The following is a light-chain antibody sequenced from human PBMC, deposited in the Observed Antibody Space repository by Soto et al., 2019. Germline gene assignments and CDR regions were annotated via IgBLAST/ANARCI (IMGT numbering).Light chain of an antibody. CDR1: QGISSD. CDR2: GAS. Sequence: AIQFTQSPSSLSASEGDRVTITCRASQGISSDLVWYQQKPGKAPKLLIYGASTLQSGVPSRFSGSGSGTDFTLTISSLQPEDFATYYCQQFDSYPLTFGGGTKVDIK. J-gene: IGKJ4*01. CDR3: QQFDSYPLT. V-gene: IGKV1-13*02.